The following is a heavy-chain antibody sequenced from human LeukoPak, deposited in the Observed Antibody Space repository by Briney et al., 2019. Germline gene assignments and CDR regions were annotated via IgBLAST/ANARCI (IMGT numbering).Heavy chain of an antibody. CDR3: ARDRGSTMVRSFDI. J-gene: IGHJ3*02. Sequence: PGGSLRLSCAASGFTFSSYEMNWVRQGPGKGLEWVSYISSSGGTMYYADSVKGRFTIPRDNAKNSLYLHMSSLRAEDTALYYCARDRGSTMVRSFDIWGQGTMVTVSS. D-gene: IGHD4/OR15-4a*01. CDR1: GFTFSSYE. CDR2: ISSSGGTM. V-gene: IGHV3-48*03.